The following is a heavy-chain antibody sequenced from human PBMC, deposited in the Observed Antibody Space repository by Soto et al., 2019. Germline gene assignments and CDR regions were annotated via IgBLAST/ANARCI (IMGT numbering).Heavy chain of an antibody. J-gene: IGHJ6*02. D-gene: IGHD2-2*01. CDR1: GGTFSRYS. CDR2: IIPIFGIA. V-gene: IGHV1-69*08. Sequence: QVQLVQSGAEVKKPGSSVKVSCKASGGTFSRYSITWVRQAPGHGLEWIGRIIPIFGIASYAHKFQGRVTTTADESRSAAYMELSSLRSDDTAVYYCAREDRERESRLVPVAIDGMDVWGQGTTVTVSS. CDR3: AREDRERESRLVPVAIDGMDV.